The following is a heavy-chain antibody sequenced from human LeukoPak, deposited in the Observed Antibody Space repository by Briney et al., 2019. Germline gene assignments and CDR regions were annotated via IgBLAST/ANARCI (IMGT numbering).Heavy chain of an antibody. V-gene: IGHV4-34*01. Sequence: SETLSLTCAVYGGSFSGYYWSWIRQPPGKGLEWIGEINHSGSTNYNPSLKSRVTISVDTSKNQFSLKLSSVTAADTAVYYCARGLGGIVATTYYFYYMDVWGKRPSVTVSS. J-gene: IGHJ6*03. CDR1: GGSFSGYY. CDR2: INHSGST. CDR3: ARGLGGIVATTYYFYYMDV. D-gene: IGHD5-12*01.